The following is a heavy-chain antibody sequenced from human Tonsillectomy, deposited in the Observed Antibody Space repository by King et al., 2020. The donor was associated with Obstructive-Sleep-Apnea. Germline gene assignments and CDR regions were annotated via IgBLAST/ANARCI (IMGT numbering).Heavy chain of an antibody. Sequence: VQLVESVGGAVQPGRSLRLSWAASGFTFSSYAMHWVRQAPGKGLVGVAVISYSAINTYYRNSVKGRFTISRDNSENTLSLQMNSLRAEDTAVYYCAKEDTIVRGGDYLYALDVWGQGTTVTVSS. V-gene: IGHV3-30*18. D-gene: IGHD3-10*01. CDR3: AKEDTIVRGGDYLYALDV. J-gene: IGHJ6*01. CDR2: ISYSAINT. CDR1: GFTFSSYA.